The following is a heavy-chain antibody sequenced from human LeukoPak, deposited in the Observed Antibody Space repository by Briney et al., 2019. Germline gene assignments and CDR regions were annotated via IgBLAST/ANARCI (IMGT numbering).Heavy chain of an antibody. CDR2: IKEDGSDK. Sequence: PGGSLRLSCAASEFTFSSYWMKWVRQAPGKGLEWVASIKEDGSDKYYVDSVKGRFSISRVNAKNSLFLQMNSLRTEDTAVYYCARGGHFNFDYWGQGTLVIVSS. CDR1: EFTFSSYW. CDR3: ARGGHFNFDY. V-gene: IGHV3-7*01. D-gene: IGHD5-12*01. J-gene: IGHJ4*02.